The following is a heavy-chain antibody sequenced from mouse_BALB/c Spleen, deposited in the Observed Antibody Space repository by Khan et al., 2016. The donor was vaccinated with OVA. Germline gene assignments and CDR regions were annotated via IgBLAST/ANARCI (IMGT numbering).Heavy chain of an antibody. CDR2: INPNNGGT. J-gene: IGHJ3*01. CDR3: TRSGYGGCAY. Sequence: QVRLQQSGAELVKPGTSVRLSCKSSGYTFSSYYLYWVKQRPGQGLEWIGDINPNNGGTNFNEKFKNKATLTVDKSSSTAYMQLSGLTSEDSAVYYCTRSGYGGCAYWGQGTLVTVSA. CDR1: GYTFSSYY. D-gene: IGHD1-1*02. V-gene: IGHV1-53*01.